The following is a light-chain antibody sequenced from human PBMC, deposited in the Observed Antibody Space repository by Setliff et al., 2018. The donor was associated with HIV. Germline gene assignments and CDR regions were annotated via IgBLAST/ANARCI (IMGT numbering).Light chain of an antibody. CDR2: EVR. V-gene: IGLV2-14*01. J-gene: IGLJ1*01. CDR1: SSDVGGYNY. CDR3: SSYAITNTLP. Sequence: QSALTQPASVSGSPGHSITISFTGTSSDVGGYNYVSWYQQHPGKAPKLIIYEVRNRPSGVSNRFSGSKSGNTASLTISGLQAEDEGDYYCSSYAITNTLPFGTGTKVTVL.